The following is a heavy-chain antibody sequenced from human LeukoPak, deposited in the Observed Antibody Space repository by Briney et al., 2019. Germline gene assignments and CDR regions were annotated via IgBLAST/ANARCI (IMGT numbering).Heavy chain of an antibody. CDR3: VRDWGYDSSGYWQKYFDT. CDR1: GFTFSSHY. Sequence: GGSLRLSCAASGFTFSSHYMTWVRQAPGKGLEWVANINQDGSEKYYVDSVKGRFTISRDNAKNSLYLQMNSLRAEDTAVYYCVRDWGYDSSGYWQKYFDTWGQGTLVTVSS. CDR2: INQDGSEK. J-gene: IGHJ4*02. D-gene: IGHD3-22*01. V-gene: IGHV3-7*01.